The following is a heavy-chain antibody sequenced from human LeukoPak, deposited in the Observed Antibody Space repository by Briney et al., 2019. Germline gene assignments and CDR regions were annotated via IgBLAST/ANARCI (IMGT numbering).Heavy chain of an antibody. Sequence: SETLSLTCTVSGGSISRYYWNWIRQPPGKGLEWIGYISYSGSTNYYPYLKSRVTISEDTAENQFSLRLSSVTAADTAVYYCARDRMRQYAFVIWGQGTMVTVSS. CDR1: GGSISRYY. D-gene: IGHD2-15*01. J-gene: IGHJ3*02. V-gene: IGHV4-59*01. CDR2: ISYSGST. CDR3: ARDRMRQYAFVI.